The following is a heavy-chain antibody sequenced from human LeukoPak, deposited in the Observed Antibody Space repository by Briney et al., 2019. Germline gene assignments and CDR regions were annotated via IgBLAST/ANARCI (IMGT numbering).Heavy chain of an antibody. V-gene: IGHV3-30-3*01. J-gene: IGHJ4*02. D-gene: IGHD4-11*01. Sequence: GRSLRLSCAASGFTFRSYAMHWVRQAPGMGLEWVAVISYDGSNKYYADSVKGRFTISRDNSKNTLYLQMNSLSADDTAVYYCARDPYSNYYFDYWGQGTLVTVSS. CDR2: ISYDGSNK. CDR3: ARDPYSNYYFDY. CDR1: GFTFRSYA.